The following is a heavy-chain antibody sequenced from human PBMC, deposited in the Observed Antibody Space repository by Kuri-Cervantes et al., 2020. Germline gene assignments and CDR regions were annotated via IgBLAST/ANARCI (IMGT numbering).Heavy chain of an antibody. D-gene: IGHD2-2*01. CDR3: ARGGGRVSPSAIGYAFEL. CDR2: IGTTGDT. V-gene: IGHV3-13*01. CDR1: GFTFSSFD. J-gene: IGHJ3*01. Sequence: GGSLRLSGAASGFTFSSFDMHWVRKATGKGLEWVSAIGTTGDTPVPDSVKGRFIISRENVKNSLYLQMNSLRAGDTAIYYCARGGGRVSPSAIGYAFELWGQGTLVTVSS.